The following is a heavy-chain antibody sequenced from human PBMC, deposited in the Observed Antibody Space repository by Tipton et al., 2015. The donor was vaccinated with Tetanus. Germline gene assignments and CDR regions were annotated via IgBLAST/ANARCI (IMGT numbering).Heavy chain of an antibody. V-gene: IGHV5-51*01. CDR1: GYIFNNYW. CDR2: IYPGESDT. D-gene: IGHD2-8*01. Sequence: VQLVQSGGEVKKPGESLKISCKGSGYIFNNYWIGWVRQKPGKGLEWMGIIYPGESDTRYSPSFQGQVTISVDKSINTAYLQWSSLKASDTSMFYCARAHCTDGVCNFDFWGQGALVTVAS. CDR3: ARAHCTDGVCNFDF. J-gene: IGHJ5*01.